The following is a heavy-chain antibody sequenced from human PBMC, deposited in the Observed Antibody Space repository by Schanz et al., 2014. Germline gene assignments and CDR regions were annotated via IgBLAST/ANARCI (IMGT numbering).Heavy chain of an antibody. CDR3: TRILSSSCYD. J-gene: IGHJ1*01. CDR2: ITDHGSST. CDR1: GLTFSAYW. V-gene: IGHV3-74*01. Sequence: EVQLVESGGGFVQPGGSLRLSCAASGLTFSAYWMHWVRQAPGKGLEWVSRITDHGSSTSYADSVKGRFTISRDDAKNTLYLQMNSLRAEDTAIYYCTRILSSSCYDWGQGTLVTVSS. D-gene: IGHD6-13*01.